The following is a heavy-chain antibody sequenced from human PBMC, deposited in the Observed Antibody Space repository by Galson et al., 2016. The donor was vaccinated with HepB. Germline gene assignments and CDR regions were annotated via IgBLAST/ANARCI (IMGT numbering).Heavy chain of an antibody. Sequence: SLRLSCAASGFSVNHNYMTWVRQAPGKGLEWVSLIYSGGNTNYADSVKGRFTISRNSSKNTRYLQMNSLRTEDTAMYYCATVNYISGTHYWGQGTLVTVSS. J-gene: IGHJ4*02. V-gene: IGHV3-53*01. CDR2: IYSGGNT. D-gene: IGHD3-10*01. CDR3: ATVNYISGTHY. CDR1: GFSVNHNY.